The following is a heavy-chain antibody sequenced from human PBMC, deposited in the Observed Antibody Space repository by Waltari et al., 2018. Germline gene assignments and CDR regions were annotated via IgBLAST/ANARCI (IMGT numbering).Heavy chain of an antibody. CDR2: IIPIFCTT. Sequence: QVPLVQSGAEVKKPGSSVKVSCKASGRTFSSYATRWVRPAPGKGREWMGRIIPIFCTTNQGKKFQGRVTITADESTSTAYMELSSLRSEDTAVYYCARRKIAVAGTRAFDYWGQGTLVTVSS. CDR3: ARRKIAVAGTRAFDY. J-gene: IGHJ4*02. CDR1: GRTFSSYA. D-gene: IGHD6-19*01. V-gene: IGHV1-69*18.